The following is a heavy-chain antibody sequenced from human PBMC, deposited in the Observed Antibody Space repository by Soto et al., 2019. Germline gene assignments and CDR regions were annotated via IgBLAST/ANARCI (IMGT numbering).Heavy chain of an antibody. CDR2: IYHSGST. CDR1: CYASSSGYY. Sequence: SETLCLTGAVSCYASSSGYYWGWIRQPPGKGLEWIGSIYHSGSTYYNPSLKSRVTRSVDTSENQFSLKLSSVTAADTAMYYFARDSSILDPWGHGTLVTVSS. V-gene: IGHV4-38-2*02. CDR3: ARDSSILDP. J-gene: IGHJ5*02. D-gene: IGHD6-13*01.